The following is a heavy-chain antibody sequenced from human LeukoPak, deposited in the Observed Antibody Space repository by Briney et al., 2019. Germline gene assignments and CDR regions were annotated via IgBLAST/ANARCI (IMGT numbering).Heavy chain of an antibody. Sequence: SETLSLTCAVCGGSFSGYYWSLIRQPPGKGLEWIGEINHSGSTNYNPSLKSRVTISVDTSKNQFSLKLSSVTAADTAVYYCAYNHSSGYGTFDYWGQGTLVTVSS. CDR2: INHSGST. D-gene: IGHD3-22*01. CDR1: GGSFSGYY. V-gene: IGHV4-34*01. J-gene: IGHJ4*02. CDR3: AYNHSSGYGTFDY.